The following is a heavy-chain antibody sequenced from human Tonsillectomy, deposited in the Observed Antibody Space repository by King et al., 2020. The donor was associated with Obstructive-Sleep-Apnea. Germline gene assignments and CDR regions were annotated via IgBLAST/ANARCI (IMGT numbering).Heavy chain of an antibody. CDR2: INHSGST. V-gene: IGHV4-34*01. D-gene: IGHD2-15*01. J-gene: IGHJ4*02. CDR1: GGSFKYYY. Sequence: VQLQQWGAGLLKPSETLSLTCAVYGGSFKYYYWSWIRQPPGKGLEWIGEINHSGSTNYNPSLKSRVTISVDTTKNQFSLNLSSVTAADTAVYYCTSCSAYFFDYWGQETLVTVSS. CDR3: TSCSAYFFDY.